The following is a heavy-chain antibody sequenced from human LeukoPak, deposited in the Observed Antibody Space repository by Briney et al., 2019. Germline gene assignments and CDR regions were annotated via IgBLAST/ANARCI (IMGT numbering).Heavy chain of an antibody. Sequence: GGSLRLSCAASGFTFSSYAMSWVRQAPGKGLEWVSANSGSGGSTYYADSVKGRFTISRDNSKNTLYLQMNSLRAEDTAVYYCAKHVDDSSGYYSFDYWGQGTLVTVSS. CDR1: GFTFSSYA. D-gene: IGHD3-22*01. CDR3: AKHVDDSSGYYSFDY. V-gene: IGHV3-23*01. CDR2: NSGSGGST. J-gene: IGHJ4*02.